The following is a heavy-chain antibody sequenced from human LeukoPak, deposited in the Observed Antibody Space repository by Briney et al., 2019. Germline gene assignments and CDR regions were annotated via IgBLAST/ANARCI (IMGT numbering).Heavy chain of an antibody. D-gene: IGHD1-26*01. Sequence: PSETLSLTCAVYGGSFSGYYWSWIRQPPGKGLEWIGEINHSGSTNYNPSLKSRVTISVDTSRNQFSLILNSVTAADTAVYYCARHLDSGTPMDAFDIWGQGTMATVSS. CDR2: INHSGST. CDR3: ARHLDSGTPMDAFDI. V-gene: IGHV4-34*01. J-gene: IGHJ3*02. CDR1: GGSFSGYY.